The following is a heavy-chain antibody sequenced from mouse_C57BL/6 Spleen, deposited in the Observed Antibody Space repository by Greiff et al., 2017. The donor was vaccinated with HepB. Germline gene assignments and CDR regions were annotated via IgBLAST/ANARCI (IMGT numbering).Heavy chain of an antibody. CDR1: GYTFTSYW. Sequence: QVQLQQPGAELVKPGASVKLSCKASGYTFTSYWMQWVKQRPGQGLEWIGEIDPSDSYTNYNQKFKGKATLTVDTSSSTAYMQLSSLTSEDSAVYYCARKERSSSGCYWGQGTLVTVSA. D-gene: IGHD3-2*02. V-gene: IGHV1-50*01. CDR2: IDPSDSYT. CDR3: ARKERSSSGCY. J-gene: IGHJ3*01.